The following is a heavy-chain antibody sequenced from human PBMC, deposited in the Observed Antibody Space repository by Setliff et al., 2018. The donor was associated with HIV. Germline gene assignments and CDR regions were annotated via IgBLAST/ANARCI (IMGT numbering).Heavy chain of an antibody. V-gene: IGHV4-31*03. CDR1: GASVSSGGFY. Sequence: SETLSLTCTVSGASVSSGGFYWSWIRQPPGKGLEWIGYIYYTGSGYYNSSLKSRVTISVDTSRNECSLKLTSVTAADTAVYYCAREDYYYYGMDVWGQGTTVTVSS. J-gene: IGHJ6*02. CDR3: AREDYYYYGMDV. CDR2: IYYTGSG.